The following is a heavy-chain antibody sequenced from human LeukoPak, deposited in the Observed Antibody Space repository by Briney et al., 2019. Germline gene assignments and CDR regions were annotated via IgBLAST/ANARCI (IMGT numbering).Heavy chain of an antibody. CDR3: ARVTEHIAVARFPEENWFDP. D-gene: IGHD6-19*01. CDR2: IIPIFGTA. CDR1: GGTFSSHA. Sequence: GASVKVSCKASGGTFSSHAISWVRQAPGQGLEWMGGIIPIFGTANYAQKFQGRVTITADKSTSTAYMELSSLRSEDTAVYYCARVTEHIAVARFPEENWFDPWGQGTLVTVSS. V-gene: IGHV1-69*06. J-gene: IGHJ5*02.